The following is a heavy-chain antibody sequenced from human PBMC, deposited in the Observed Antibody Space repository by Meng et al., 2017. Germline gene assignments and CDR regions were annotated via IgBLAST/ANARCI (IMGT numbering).Heavy chain of an antibody. Sequence: ASVKVFCKASGYTFTSYAMNWVRQAPGQGLEWMGWINTNTGNPTYAQGFTGRFVFSLDTSVSTAYLQISSLKAEDTAVYYCARGRDTAMVTRALDYWGQGTLVTVSS. D-gene: IGHD5-18*01. V-gene: IGHV7-4-1*02. J-gene: IGHJ4*02. CDR2: INTNTGNP. CDR3: ARGRDTAMVTRALDY. CDR1: GYTFTSYA.